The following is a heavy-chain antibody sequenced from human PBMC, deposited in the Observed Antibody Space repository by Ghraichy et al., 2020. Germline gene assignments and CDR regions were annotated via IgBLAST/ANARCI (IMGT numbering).Heavy chain of an antibody. CDR1: GYTFNIYP. J-gene: IGHJ4*02. CDR2: INTGNGNT. CDR3: ASLGSAGVFDY. D-gene: IGHD1-1*01. V-gene: IGHV1-3*04. Sequence: ASVKVSCEASGYTFNIYPMHWVRQAPGQRLEWMGWINTGNGNTRYSQKFQDRLTIIRDTSASTAYMELSSLRSEDTAVYYCASLGSAGVFDYWGQGTLVTVSS.